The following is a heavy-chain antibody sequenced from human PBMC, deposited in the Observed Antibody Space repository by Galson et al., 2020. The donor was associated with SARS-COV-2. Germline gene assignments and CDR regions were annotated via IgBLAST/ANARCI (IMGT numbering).Heavy chain of an antibody. Sequence: GGSLRLSCAASGFTFSSYGMHWVRQAPGKGLEWVAVIWYDGSNKYYADSVKGRFTISRDNSKNTLYLQMNSLRAEDTAVYYCAREGIAEEYRRGFWGQGTTVTVS. D-gene: IGHD6-13*01. V-gene: IGHV3-33*01. CDR1: GFTFSSYG. CDR3: AREGIAEEYRRGF. CDR2: IWYDGSNK. J-gene: IGHJ6*02.